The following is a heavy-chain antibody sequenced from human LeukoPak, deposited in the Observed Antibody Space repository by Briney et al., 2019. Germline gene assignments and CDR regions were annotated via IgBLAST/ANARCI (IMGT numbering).Heavy chain of an antibody. CDR2: ISRSSSTI. V-gene: IGHV3-48*01. D-gene: IGHD6-13*01. CDR3: ARDAYSSSRNDY. Sequence: PGGSLRLSCAASGFTFSSYSMNWVRQAPGKGLEWVSQISRSSSTIYYADSVKGRFIISRDNARNSVLLQMNSLRAEDTAVYYCARDAYSSSRNDYWGQGTLVTVSS. CDR1: GFTFSSYS. J-gene: IGHJ4*02.